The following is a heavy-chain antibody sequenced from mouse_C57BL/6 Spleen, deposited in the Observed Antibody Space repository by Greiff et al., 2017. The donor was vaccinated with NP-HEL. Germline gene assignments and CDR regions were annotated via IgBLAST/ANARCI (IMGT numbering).Heavy chain of an antibody. CDR1: GYTFTSYW. D-gene: IGHD2-3*01. CDR3: ASYDGYYGYFDV. J-gene: IGHJ1*03. CDR2: IDPSDSYT. Sequence: QVQLQQPGAELVKPGASVKLSCKASGYTFTSYWMQWVKQRPGQGLEWIGEIDPSDSYTNYNQKLKGKATLTVDTSSSTAYMQLSSLTSEDSAVYYCASYDGYYGYFDVWGTGTTVTVSS. V-gene: IGHV1-50*01.